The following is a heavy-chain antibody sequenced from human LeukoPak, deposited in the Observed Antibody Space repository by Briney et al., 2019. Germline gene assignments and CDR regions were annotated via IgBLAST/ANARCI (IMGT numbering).Heavy chain of an antibody. D-gene: IGHD4-17*01. J-gene: IGHJ3*02. CDR1: GFTFSSYA. CDR2: INGSGGST. V-gene: IGHV3-23*01. CDR3: AKVYYGDYVHAFDI. Sequence: GGSLRLSCAASGFTFSSYAMSWVRQAPGKGLEWVSDINGSGGSTYYADSVKGRFTISRDNAKNTLYLQMNSLRAEDTAVYYCAKVYYGDYVHAFDIWGQGTMVTVSS.